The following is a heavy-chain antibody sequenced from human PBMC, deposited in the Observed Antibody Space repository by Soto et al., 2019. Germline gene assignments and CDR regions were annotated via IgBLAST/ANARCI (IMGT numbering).Heavy chain of an antibody. CDR2: IDPSDSYT. J-gene: IGHJ6*02. V-gene: IGHV5-10-1*01. D-gene: IGHD2-21*02. CDR3: ARGWGPPYYYYGMDV. CDR1: GYSFTSYW. Sequence: GESLKISCKGSGYSFTSYWISWVRQMPGKGLEWMGRIDPSDSYTNYSPSFQGHVTISADKSISTAYLQWSSLKASDTAMYYCARGWGPPYYYYGMDVWGQGTTVTVSS.